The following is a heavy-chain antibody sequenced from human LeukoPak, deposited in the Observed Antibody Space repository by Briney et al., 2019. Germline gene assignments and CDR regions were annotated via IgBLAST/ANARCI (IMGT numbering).Heavy chain of an antibody. D-gene: IGHD6-13*01. Sequence: NPSETLSLTCTVSGYSISSGYYWGWIRQPPGKGLEWIGSIYHSGSTYYNPSLKSRVTISVDTSKNQFSLKLSSVTAADTAVYYCAGGTHSSSWYVAGAFDIWGQGTMVTVSS. V-gene: IGHV4-38-2*02. CDR1: GYSISSGYY. CDR2: IYHSGST. J-gene: IGHJ3*02. CDR3: AGGTHSSSWYVAGAFDI.